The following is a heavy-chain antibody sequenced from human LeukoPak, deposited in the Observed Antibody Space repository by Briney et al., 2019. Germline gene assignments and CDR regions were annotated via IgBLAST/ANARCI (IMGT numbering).Heavy chain of an antibody. V-gene: IGHV3-21*01. CDR3: ARGADGVSSNSRGWFDP. J-gene: IGHJ5*02. CDR2: ISTSSSYI. CDR1: GFTFSSYW. D-gene: IGHD2-15*01. Sequence: GGSLRLSCAASGFTFSSYWVNWVRQAPGKGLEWVSSISTSSSYIYYADSVRGRFTISRDNAKNSLYLQMNSLRAEDTAVYSCARGADGVSSNSRGWFDPWGQGTLVTVSS.